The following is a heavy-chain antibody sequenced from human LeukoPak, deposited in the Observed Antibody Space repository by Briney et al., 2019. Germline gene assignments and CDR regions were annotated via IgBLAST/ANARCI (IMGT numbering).Heavy chain of an antibody. V-gene: IGHV3-30*02. CDR3: AKERDTAMVTVDY. CDR2: IRYDGSNK. D-gene: IGHD5-18*01. J-gene: IGHJ4*02. CDR1: GFTFSSYG. Sequence: PGGSLRLSCAASGFTFSSYGMHWVRQAPGKGLEWVAFIRYDGSNKYYADFVKGRFTISRDNSKNTLYLQMNSLRAEDTAVYYCAKERDTAMVTVDYWGQGTLATVSS.